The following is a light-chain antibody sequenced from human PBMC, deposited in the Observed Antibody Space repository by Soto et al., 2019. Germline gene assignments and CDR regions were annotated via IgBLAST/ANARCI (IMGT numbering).Light chain of an antibody. CDR3: QAYDYSLTAAV. Sequence: QAVVTQPPSVSGAPGQRVTISCTGNSSNLGAGYDVHWYQQLPGAAPKLVIFGNRNRPSGVPERFSGSKSGTSASLAITGLQAEDAADYYCQAYDYSLTAAVFGGGTQLTVL. CDR2: GNR. CDR1: SSNLGAGYD. J-gene: IGLJ3*02. V-gene: IGLV1-40*01.